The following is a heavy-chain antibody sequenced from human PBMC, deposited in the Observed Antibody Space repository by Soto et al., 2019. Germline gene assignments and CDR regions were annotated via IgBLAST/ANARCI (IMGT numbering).Heavy chain of an antibody. D-gene: IGHD5-12*01. CDR2: INPNSGGT. J-gene: IGHJ6*02. V-gene: IGHV1-2*04. CDR3: AREKVEMATIDYYYGMDV. CDR1: GYTFTGYY. Sequence: ASGEGSCKASGYTFTGYYMHWVRQAPGQGLEWMGWINPNSGGTNYAQKFQGWVTMTRDTSISTAYMELSRLRSDDTAVYYCAREKVEMATIDYYYGMDVWGQGTTVTVSS.